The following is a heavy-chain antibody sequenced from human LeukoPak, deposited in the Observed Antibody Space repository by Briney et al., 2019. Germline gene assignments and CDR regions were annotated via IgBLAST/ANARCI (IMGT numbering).Heavy chain of an antibody. J-gene: IGHJ4*02. D-gene: IGHD5-12*01. Sequence: SETLSLTCIVSGGSISSGGYYWSWIRQHPGKGLEWIGYIYYSGSTYYNPSLKSRVTISVDTSKNQFSLKLSSVTAADTAVYYCARGEIVATIQDYWGQGTLVTVSS. CDR3: ARGEIVATIQDY. CDR1: GGSISSGGYY. CDR2: IYYSGST. V-gene: IGHV4-31*03.